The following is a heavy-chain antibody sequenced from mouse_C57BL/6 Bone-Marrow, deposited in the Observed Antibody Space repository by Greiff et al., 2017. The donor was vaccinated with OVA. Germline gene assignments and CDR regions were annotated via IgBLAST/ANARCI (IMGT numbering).Heavy chain of an antibody. V-gene: IGHV1-5*01. CDR3: TRVRILDYDGVYWYFDV. D-gene: IGHD2-4*01. Sequence: VQLQQSGTVLARPGASVKMSCKTSGYTFTSYWMHWVKQRPGQGLEWIGAIYPGNSDTSYNQKFKGKAKLTAVTSASTAYMDLSNLTNVNSAVYYGTRVRILDYDGVYWYFDVWGTGTTVTVSS. CDR2: IYPGNSDT. J-gene: IGHJ1*03. CDR1: GYTFTSYW.